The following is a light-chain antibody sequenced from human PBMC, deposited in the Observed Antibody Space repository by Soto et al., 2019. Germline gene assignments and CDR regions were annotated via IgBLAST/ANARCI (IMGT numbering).Light chain of an antibody. CDR3: QPSNSYPLT. V-gene: IGKV1-9*01. J-gene: IGKJ4*01. CDR2: GAS. CDR1: QGIGSN. Sequence: IQLTQSPSSRSASGGDRVTITCRASQGIGSNLAWYLQKPGEAPKLLVYGASTLQGGVPSRFSGSGSGTLFTLTITSLQPEDFATYFCQPSNSYPLTFGGGTKVEIK.